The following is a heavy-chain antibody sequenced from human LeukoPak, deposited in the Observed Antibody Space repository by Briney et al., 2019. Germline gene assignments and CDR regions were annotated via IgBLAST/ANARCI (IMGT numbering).Heavy chain of an antibody. J-gene: IGHJ4*02. V-gene: IGHV1-69*01. CDR2: IIPIFGTA. CDR1: GGPFSSYA. CDR3: AVPYSSSWLSGFPY. D-gene: IGHD6-13*01. Sequence: SVKVSCKASGGPFSSYAISWVRQAPGQGLEWMGGIIPIFGTANYAQKFQGRVTITADESTSTAYMELSSLRSEDTAVYYCAVPYSSSWLSGFPYWGQGTLVTVSS.